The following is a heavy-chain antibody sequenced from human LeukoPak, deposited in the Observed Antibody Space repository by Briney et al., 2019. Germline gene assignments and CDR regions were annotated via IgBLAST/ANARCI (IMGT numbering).Heavy chain of an antibody. J-gene: IGHJ3*02. CDR1: RYTFTDYY. D-gene: IGHD3-22*01. Sequence: GASVKVSCKASRYTFTDYYMHWVRQAPGQGLEWMGGFDPEDGETIYAQKFQGRVTMTEDTSTDTAYMELSSLRSEDTAVYYCATLVVVVRDDAFDIWGQGTMVTVSS. V-gene: IGHV1-24*01. CDR3: ATLVVVVRDDAFDI. CDR2: FDPEDGET.